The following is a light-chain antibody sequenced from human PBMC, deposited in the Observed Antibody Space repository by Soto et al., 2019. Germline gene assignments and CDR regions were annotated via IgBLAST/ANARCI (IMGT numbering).Light chain of an antibody. CDR1: SSDVGGYYY. J-gene: IGLJ2*01. CDR3: SSYAGINNLV. Sequence: QSALTQPASVSGSPGQSITISCTGTSSDVGGYYYVSWYQHHPGKAPKLMIYQVSNRPSGVSNRFSGSKSGNTASLTISGLQAEDEADYYCSSYAGINNLVFGGGTKLTVL. CDR2: QVS. V-gene: IGLV2-14*01.